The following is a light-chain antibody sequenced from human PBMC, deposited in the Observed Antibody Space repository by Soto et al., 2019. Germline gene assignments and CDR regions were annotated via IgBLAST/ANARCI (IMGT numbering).Light chain of an antibody. CDR1: QSISNW. J-gene: IGKJ1*01. Sequence: DIQMTQSPSTLSASVGDRVTITCRASQSISNWLAWYQQKPGKAPNLLISKASNLQTGVPSRFSGRGSGTEFPLPISRLQPDDFETYYRQQYNGTLGRGPRVKIK. V-gene: IGKV1-5*03. CDR2: KAS. CDR3: QQYNGT.